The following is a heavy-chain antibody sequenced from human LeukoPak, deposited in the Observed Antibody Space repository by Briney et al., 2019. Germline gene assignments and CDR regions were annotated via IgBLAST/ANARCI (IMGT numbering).Heavy chain of an antibody. CDR3: ARDYSSSGTFFGYYYGMDV. CDR2: VTSGGGET. Sequence: GGSLRLSCAVSGFTFSSYAMSWVRQAPGKGLEWVSSVTSGGGETHYADSVKGRFTISRDNSKNTLHLQMNSLRDEDTAVYYCARDYSSSGTFFGYYYGMDVWGQGTTVTVSS. V-gene: IGHV3-23*01. D-gene: IGHD2-2*01. J-gene: IGHJ6*02. CDR1: GFTFSSYA.